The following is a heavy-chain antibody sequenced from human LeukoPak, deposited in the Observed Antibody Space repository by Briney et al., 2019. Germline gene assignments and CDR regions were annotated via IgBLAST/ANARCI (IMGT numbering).Heavy chain of an antibody. Sequence: SETLSLTCTVSGGSISSGGYYWSWIRQHPGKGLEWIGYIYYSGSTYYNPSLKSRVTISVDTSKSQFSLKLSSVTAADTAVYYCARDCSSTSCLVDGMDVWGQGTTVTVSS. V-gene: IGHV4-31*03. J-gene: IGHJ6*02. CDR1: GGSISSGGYY. CDR2: IYYSGST. D-gene: IGHD2-2*01. CDR3: ARDCSSTSCLVDGMDV.